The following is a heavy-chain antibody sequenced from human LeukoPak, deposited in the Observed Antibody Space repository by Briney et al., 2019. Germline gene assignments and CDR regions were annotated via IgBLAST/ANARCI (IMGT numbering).Heavy chain of an antibody. D-gene: IGHD3-22*01. CDR1: GFTFSRFG. CDR2: IWYDGSNQ. CDR3: ARDRWYDGSGYIAAFDY. Sequence: GGSLRLSCEASGFTFSRFGMHWVRQAPGKGLEWVAVIWYDGSNQDYADSVKGRFTISRDNSKNTLYLQVRSPRAEDTAVYYCARDRWYDGSGYIAAFDYWGQGTLVTVS. V-gene: IGHV3-33*01. J-gene: IGHJ4*02.